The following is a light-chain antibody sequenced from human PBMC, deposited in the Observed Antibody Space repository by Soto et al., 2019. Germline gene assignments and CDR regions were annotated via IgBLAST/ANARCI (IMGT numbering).Light chain of an antibody. J-gene: IGLJ2*01. CDR3: QSYDSTIQV. Sequence: NFMLTQPHAVSESPGKTVTISCTRSSGSIASNFVQWYQQRPGSSPTTVIYEDKQRPSEVPDRFSGSIDSSSNSASLTISGLKTDVEADYYCQSYDSTIQVFGGGTKVTVL. CDR1: SGSIASNF. CDR2: EDK. V-gene: IGLV6-57*01.